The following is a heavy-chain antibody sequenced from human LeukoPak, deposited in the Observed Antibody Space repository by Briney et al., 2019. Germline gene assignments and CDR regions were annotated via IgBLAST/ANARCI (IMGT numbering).Heavy chain of an antibody. Sequence: SETLSLTCTVSGDSISSNNYYWDWIRQPPGKGLEWIGSILYSGSTYYNPSLKSRVTISVDTSKNQFSLKLSSVTTADTAVYYCARASFHYDSWFDPWGQGILVIVSS. CDR1: GDSISSNNYY. D-gene: IGHD3-10*01. CDR2: ILYSGST. J-gene: IGHJ5*02. V-gene: IGHV4-39*07. CDR3: ARASFHYDSWFDP.